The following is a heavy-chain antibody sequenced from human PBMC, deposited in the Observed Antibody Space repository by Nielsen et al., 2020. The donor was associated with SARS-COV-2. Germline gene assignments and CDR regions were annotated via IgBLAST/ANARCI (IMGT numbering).Heavy chain of an antibody. V-gene: IGHV3-30-3*01. J-gene: IGHJ3*02. CDR3: VRFLEWSPDAFDI. CDR2: ISYDGSNK. D-gene: IGHD3-3*01. CDR1: GFTFSSYA. Sequence: GESLKISCAASGFTFSSYAMHWVRQAPGKGLEWVAVISYDGSNKYYADSVKGRFTISRDNSKNTLYLQMNSLRAEDTAVYYCVRFLEWSPDAFDIWGQGTMVTVSS.